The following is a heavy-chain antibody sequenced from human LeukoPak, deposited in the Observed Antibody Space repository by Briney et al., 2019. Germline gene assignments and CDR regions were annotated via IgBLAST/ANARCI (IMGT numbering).Heavy chain of an antibody. CDR1: GFTFSSYG. J-gene: IGHJ4*02. CDR2: ISSSSSTI. V-gene: IGHV3-48*01. D-gene: IGHD6-19*01. Sequence: PGGSLRLSCAASGFTFSSYGMDWVRQAPGKGLEWVSYISSSSSTISYADSVKGRFTISRDNAKNSLYLQMNSLRVEDTAFYYCAKDNRRHYTSGPNPDSLHWGQGALVTVSS. CDR3: AKDNRRHYTSGPNPDSLH.